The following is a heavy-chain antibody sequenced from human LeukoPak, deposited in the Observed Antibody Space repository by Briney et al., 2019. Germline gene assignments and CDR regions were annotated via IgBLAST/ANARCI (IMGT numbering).Heavy chain of an antibody. CDR2: IYYSGGA. CDR1: GGSISSYY. V-gene: IGHV4-59*01. CDR3: ARACGGDCRHPSSPFDP. J-gene: IGHJ5*02. Sequence: SETLSLTCTVSGGSISSYYWNWIRKPPGKGLGWVGYIYYSGGANYNPSLKSRIAISVDTSKNQFSLKLTSVTAADTAVYYCARACGGDCRHPSSPFDPWGQGTLVTVSS. D-gene: IGHD2-21*02.